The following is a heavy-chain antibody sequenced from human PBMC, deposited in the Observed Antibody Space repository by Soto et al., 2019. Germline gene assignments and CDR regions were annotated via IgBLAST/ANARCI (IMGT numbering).Heavy chain of an antibody. J-gene: IGHJ4*02. CDR1: GVSISSYY. CDR3: ALVVKAVAGLHY. V-gene: IGHV4-59*07. D-gene: IGHD6-19*01. Sequence: DALSVTSTDPGVSISSYYWSWIRQPPGKGLEWIGYIYYSGSTNYNTSLKSRVTISVDTSKNQFSLTLSSVTAADTAVYYCALVVKAVAGLHYWAPVTLVPVS. CDR2: IYYSGST.